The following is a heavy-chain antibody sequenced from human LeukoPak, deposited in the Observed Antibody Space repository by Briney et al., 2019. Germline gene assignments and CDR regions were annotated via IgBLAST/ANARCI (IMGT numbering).Heavy chain of an antibody. D-gene: IGHD2-15*01. CDR2: INHSGST. V-gene: IGHV4-34*01. CDR3: ARGRGYCSGGSCYLRYFDY. Sequence: SETPSLTCAVYGGSFSGYYWSWIRQPPGKGLEWIGEINHSGSTNYNPSLKSRVTISVDTSKNQFSLKLSSVTAADTAVYYCARGRGYCSGGSCYLRYFDYWGQGTLVTVSS. J-gene: IGHJ4*02. CDR1: GGSFSGYY.